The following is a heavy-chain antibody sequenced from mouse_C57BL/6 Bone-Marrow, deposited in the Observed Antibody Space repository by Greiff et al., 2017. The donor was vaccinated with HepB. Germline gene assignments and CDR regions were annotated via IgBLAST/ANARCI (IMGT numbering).Heavy chain of an antibody. D-gene: IGHD1-1*01. CDR1: GYSITSGYY. V-gene: IGHV3-6*01. CDR3: ARAPPDYYGSTFDY. J-gene: IGHJ2*01. Sequence: EVHLVESGPGLVKPSQSLSLTCSVTGYSITSGYYWNWIRQFPGNKLEWMGYISYDGSNNYNPSLKNRISITRDTSKNQFFLKLNSGTTEDTATYYGARAPPDYYGSTFDYWGQGTTLTVSS. CDR2: ISYDGSN.